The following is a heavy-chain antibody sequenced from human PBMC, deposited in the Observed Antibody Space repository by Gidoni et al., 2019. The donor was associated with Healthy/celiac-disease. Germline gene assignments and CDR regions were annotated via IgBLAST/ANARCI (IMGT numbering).Heavy chain of an antibody. D-gene: IGHD1-26*01. Sequence: EVQLVESGGGLVKPGGSLRLSCAASGFTFRRYSMNWVRQAPGKGLEWVSSISSSSSYIYYADSVKGRFTISRDNAKNSLYLQMNSLRAEDTAVYYCAILQGTGAPYYYYGMDVWGQGTTVTVSS. V-gene: IGHV3-21*01. J-gene: IGHJ6*02. CDR1: GFTFRRYS. CDR3: AILQGTGAPYYYYGMDV. CDR2: ISSSSSYI.